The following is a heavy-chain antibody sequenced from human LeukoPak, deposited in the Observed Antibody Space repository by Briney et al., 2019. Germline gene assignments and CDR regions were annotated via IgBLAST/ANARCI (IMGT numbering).Heavy chain of an antibody. V-gene: IGHV4-34*01. CDR1: GGSFSGYY. CDR3: ARASGLFGVVMLDAFDI. Sequence: SETLSLTCAVYGGSFSGYYWSWIRQPPGKGLEWIGEINHSGSTNYNPSLKSRVTISVDTSKNQFSLKLSSVTAADTAVYYCARASGLFGVVMLDAFDIWGQGTMVTASS. D-gene: IGHD3-3*01. J-gene: IGHJ3*02. CDR2: INHSGST.